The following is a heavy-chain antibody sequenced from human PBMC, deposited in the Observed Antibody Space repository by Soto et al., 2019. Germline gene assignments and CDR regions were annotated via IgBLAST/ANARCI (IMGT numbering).Heavy chain of an antibody. V-gene: IGHV3-21*01. J-gene: IGHJ6*02. CDR1: GFTFSSYS. D-gene: IGHD3-3*01. Sequence: EVQLVESGGGLVKPGGSLRLSCAASGFTFSSYSMNWVRQAPGKGLEWVSSISSSSSYIYYADSVKGRFTISRDNAKNSLYLQMNRLRAEDTAVYYCARDNDFWSQTGSTPDYYYYYGMDVWGHGTTVTVSS. CDR3: ARDNDFWSQTGSTPDYYYYYGMDV. CDR2: ISSSSSYI.